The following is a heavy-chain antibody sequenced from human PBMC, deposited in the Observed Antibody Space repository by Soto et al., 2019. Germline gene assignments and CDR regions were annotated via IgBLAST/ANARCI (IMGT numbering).Heavy chain of an antibody. D-gene: IGHD6-6*01. CDR3: ARSIPARLYYFDY. CDR1: GGPVSSGSYY. Sequence: SETLSLTCTVSGGPVSSGSYYWSWIRQPPGKGLEWIGCIYYSGSTNYKSTLKSRVTISADMSKNQFSLKLTSVTAADTAVYFCARSIPARLYYFDYWGQGTLVTVSS. CDR2: IYYSGST. V-gene: IGHV4-61*01. J-gene: IGHJ4*02.